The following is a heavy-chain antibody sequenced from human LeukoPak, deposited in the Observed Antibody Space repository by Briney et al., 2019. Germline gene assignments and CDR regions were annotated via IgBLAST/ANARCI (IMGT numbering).Heavy chain of an antibody. Sequence: SETLSLTCSVSGASISSGSNYWGWIRQPPGKTLEWIGSIYYSGSTYYNPSLKSRVTISVDTSKNQFSLKLSSVTAADTAVYYCASQKGYSYGRADYWGQGTLVTVSS. D-gene: IGHD5-18*01. CDR3: ASQKGYSYGRADY. V-gene: IGHV4-39*07. CDR1: GASISSGSNY. J-gene: IGHJ4*02. CDR2: IYYSGST.